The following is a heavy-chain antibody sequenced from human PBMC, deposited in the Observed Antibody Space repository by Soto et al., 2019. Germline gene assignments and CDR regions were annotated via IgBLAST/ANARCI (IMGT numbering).Heavy chain of an antibody. D-gene: IGHD3-10*01. CDR2: IYYSGST. Sequence: SETLSLTCTVSGGSISSSSYYWGWIRQHPGKGLEWIGSIYYSGSTYYNPSLKSRVTISVDTSKNQFSLKLSSVTAADTAVYYCARRLLWFGEFPRGFDPWGQGTLVIVSS. CDR1: GGSISSSSYY. J-gene: IGHJ5*02. V-gene: IGHV4-39*01. CDR3: ARRLLWFGEFPRGFDP.